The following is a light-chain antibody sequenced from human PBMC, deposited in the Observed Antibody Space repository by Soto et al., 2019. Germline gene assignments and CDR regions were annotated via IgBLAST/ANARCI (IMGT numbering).Light chain of an antibody. CDR1: SSNIGAGYD. CDR2: GNI. Sequence: QSVLTQPPSVSGAPGQRVTISCTGSSSNIGAGYDVHWYQQRPGTAPKLLIFGNINRPSGVPDRFSGSKSGTSASLAISGLRSEDEADYYCAAWDDSLSVRYVFGTGTKVTVL. CDR3: AAWDDSLSVRYV. V-gene: IGLV1-40*01. J-gene: IGLJ1*01.